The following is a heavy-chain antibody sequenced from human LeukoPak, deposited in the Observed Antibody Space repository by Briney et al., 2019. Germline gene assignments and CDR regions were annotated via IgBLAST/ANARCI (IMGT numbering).Heavy chain of an antibody. Sequence: GASVKVSCKASGYTFTSYGISWVRQAPGQGLEWMGWISAYNGNTNYAQKLQGRVTMTTDTSRSTAYMELRSLRSDDTAVYYCARDGIRASVFGGYYGSVDYWGQGTLVTVSS. D-gene: IGHD3-10*01. V-gene: IGHV1-18*01. J-gene: IGHJ4*02. CDR3: ARDGIRASVFGGYYGSVDY. CDR1: GYTFTSYG. CDR2: ISAYNGNT.